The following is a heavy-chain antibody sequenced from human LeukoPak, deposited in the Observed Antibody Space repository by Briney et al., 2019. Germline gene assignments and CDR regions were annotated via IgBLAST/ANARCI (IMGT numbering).Heavy chain of an antibody. J-gene: IGHJ3*02. CDR1: GYSISSDYY. V-gene: IGHV4-38-2*02. Sequence: PSETLSLTCTVSGYSISSDYYWSWIRQPAGKGLEWIGRISSSGSTNYNPSLKSRVTISVDTSKNQFSLKLSSVTAADTVVYFCARGPYSYDSSGAFDIWGQGTMVTVSS. D-gene: IGHD3-22*01. CDR2: ISSSGST. CDR3: ARGPYSYDSSGAFDI.